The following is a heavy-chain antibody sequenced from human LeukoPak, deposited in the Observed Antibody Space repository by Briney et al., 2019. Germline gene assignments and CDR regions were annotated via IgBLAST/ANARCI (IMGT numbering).Heavy chain of an antibody. J-gene: IGHJ6*02. Sequence: GRSLRLSCAASGLTFSSYGMHWVRQAPGKGLEWVAVIWYDGSNKYYADSVKGRFTISRDNSKNTLYLQMNSLRAEDTAVYYCARDHRSSSSWYYYYYGMDVRGQGTTVTVSS. V-gene: IGHV3-33*01. CDR3: ARDHRSSSSWYYYYYGMDV. D-gene: IGHD6-13*01. CDR2: IWYDGSNK. CDR1: GLTFSSYG.